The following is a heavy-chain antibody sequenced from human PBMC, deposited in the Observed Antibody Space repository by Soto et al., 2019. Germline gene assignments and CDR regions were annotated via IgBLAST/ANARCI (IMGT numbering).Heavy chain of an antibody. CDR2: VHHTGNT. CDR3: AKECGGTCLDAFDV. D-gene: IGHD2-15*01. CDR1: GGSITSGGFS. J-gene: IGHJ3*01. Sequence: QVQLKESGSGLVKPAQTLSLTCAVSGGSITSGGFSWSWFRQPPGKGLEWIGYVHHTGNTDYHPSLGSRVTISLDRSRNLFSLNLTSVTAADTATYYCAKECGGTCLDAFDVWGPGTTVIVSS. V-gene: IGHV4-30-2*01.